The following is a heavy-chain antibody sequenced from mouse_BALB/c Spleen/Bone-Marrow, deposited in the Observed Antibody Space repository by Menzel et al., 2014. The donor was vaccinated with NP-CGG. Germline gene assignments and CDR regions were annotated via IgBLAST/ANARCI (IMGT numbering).Heavy chain of an antibody. V-gene: IGHV1S41*01. CDR1: GYTFTNYW. D-gene: IGHD2-1*01. CDR3: ARGIYYGNYVYAMDY. Sequence: DLVKPGASVMLSCKASGYTFTNYWINWIKQRPGQGLEWIGRIAPGSGSTYYNEMFKGKATLTVDTSSSTAYIQLSSLSSEDSAVYFWARGIYYGNYVYAMDYWGQGTSVTVSS. CDR2: IAPGSGST. J-gene: IGHJ4*01.